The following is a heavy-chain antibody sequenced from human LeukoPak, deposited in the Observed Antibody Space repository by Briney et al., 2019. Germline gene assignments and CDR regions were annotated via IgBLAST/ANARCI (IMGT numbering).Heavy chain of an antibody. Sequence: SETLSLTCTVAGGSISGYFWSWIRQPAGKGLEWIGRIYTSGSTNYNPSLKSRVTISVDKSKNQFSLKLTSVTAEDTAVYYCARDSEYQLLFHRFDPWGQGTLVTVSS. V-gene: IGHV4-4*07. CDR1: GGSISGYF. J-gene: IGHJ5*02. D-gene: IGHD2-2*01. CDR3: ARDSEYQLLFHRFDP. CDR2: IYTSGST.